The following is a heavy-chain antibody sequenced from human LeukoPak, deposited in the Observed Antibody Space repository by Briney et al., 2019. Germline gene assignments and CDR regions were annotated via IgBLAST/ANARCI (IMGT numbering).Heavy chain of an antibody. V-gene: IGHV3-30*02. CDR3: ARDSLYDFWSGYYTADY. CDR1: GFTFSSYG. J-gene: IGHJ4*02. Sequence: GGSLRLSCAASGFTFSSYGMHWVRQAPGKGLEWVAFIRYDGSNKYYADSVKGRFTISRDNSKNTLYLQMNSLRAEDTAVYYCARDSLYDFWSGYYTADYWGQGTLVTVSS. D-gene: IGHD3-3*01. CDR2: IRYDGSNK.